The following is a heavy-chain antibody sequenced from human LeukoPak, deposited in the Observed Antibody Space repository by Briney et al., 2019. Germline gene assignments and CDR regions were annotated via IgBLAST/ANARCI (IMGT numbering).Heavy chain of an antibody. V-gene: IGHV4-59*01. CDR2: IYYSGST. Sequence: PSETVPLTCTVSGGSIRSYYWSWIRQPPGKGLEWIGYIYYSGSTNSNPSLKSRVTISVDTFKNQFSLKVSSVTAADTAVYYCARALTPGYCSGGTCSYFDYWGQGTLVTVSS. CDR3: ARALTPGYCSGGTCSYFDY. D-gene: IGHD2-15*01. J-gene: IGHJ4*02. CDR1: GGSIRSYY.